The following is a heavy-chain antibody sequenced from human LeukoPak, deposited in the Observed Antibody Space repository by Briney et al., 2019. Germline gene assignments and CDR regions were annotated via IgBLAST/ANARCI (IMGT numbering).Heavy chain of an antibody. CDR2: INHSGST. V-gene: IGHV4-34*01. Sequence: KPSETLSLTCAVYGGSFSGYYWSWIRQPPGKGVEWVGEINHSGSTNYNPSLKSRVTISVDTSKNQFSLKLSSVTAADTAVYYCARGRIVVVPAAIRGSYYYYGMDVWGQGTTVTVSS. J-gene: IGHJ6*02. CDR1: GGSFSGYY. D-gene: IGHD2-2*02. CDR3: ARGRIVVVPAAIRGSYYYYGMDV.